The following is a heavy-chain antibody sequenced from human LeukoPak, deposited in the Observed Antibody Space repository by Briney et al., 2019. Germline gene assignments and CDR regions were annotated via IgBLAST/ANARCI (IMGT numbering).Heavy chain of an antibody. V-gene: IGHV3-23*01. D-gene: IGHD7-27*01. CDR3: AKGTGDLGYYFDR. CDR1: EFTFSNYA. CDR2: IRVNDET. Sequence: GGSLRLSCAASEFTFSNYAMNWVRQAPGKGLEWVSGIRVNDETYYADSVKGRFTISRDNSENTLYLQIGGLRAEDTAIYYCAKGTGDLGYYFDRWGQGTLVTVSS. J-gene: IGHJ4*02.